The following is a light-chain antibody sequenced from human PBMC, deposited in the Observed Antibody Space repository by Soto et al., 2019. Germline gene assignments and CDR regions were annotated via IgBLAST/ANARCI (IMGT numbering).Light chain of an antibody. J-gene: IGLJ2*01. CDR2: EVN. CDR1: SSDVGGYNY. V-gene: IGLV2-14*01. CDR3: SSYSSTITRI. Sequence: QSALTQPASVSGSPGQSITISCTGTSSDVGGYNYVSWYQHHPGKAPKLMIYEVNNRPSGVSNRFSGSKSGNTASLTISGLQAEDEADYYCSSYSSTITRIFGGGTKVTVL.